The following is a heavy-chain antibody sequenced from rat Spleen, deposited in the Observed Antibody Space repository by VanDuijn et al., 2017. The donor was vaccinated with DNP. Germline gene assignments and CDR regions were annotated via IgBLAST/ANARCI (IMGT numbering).Heavy chain of an antibody. Sequence: QVQLKESGPGLVQPSQTLSLTCTVSGFSLTSYNVHWVRQPPGKGLEWMGRMRYNGDTTYNSALKSRLSISRDSSKNQVVLKMNSLQTDDTGTYYCTRDEVADYWGQGVMVTVSS. CDR2: MRYNGDT. CDR1: GFSLTSYN. J-gene: IGHJ2*01. D-gene: IGHD1-3*01. CDR3: TRDEVADY. V-gene: IGHV2-63*01.